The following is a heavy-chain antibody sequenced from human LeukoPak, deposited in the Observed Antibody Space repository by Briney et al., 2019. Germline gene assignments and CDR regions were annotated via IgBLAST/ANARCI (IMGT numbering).Heavy chain of an antibody. CDR1: GFTFSSYW. J-gene: IGHJ4*02. V-gene: IGHV3-7*01. D-gene: IGHD4-23*01. CDR2: IKQDGSEK. CDR3: ARDSNYGGNPGGFDY. Sequence: GGSLRLSCAASGFTFSSYWMSWVRQAPGEGLEWVANIKQDGSEKYYVDSVKGRFTISRDNAKNSLYLQMNSLRAEDTAVYYCARDSNYGGNPGGFDYWGQGTLVTVSS.